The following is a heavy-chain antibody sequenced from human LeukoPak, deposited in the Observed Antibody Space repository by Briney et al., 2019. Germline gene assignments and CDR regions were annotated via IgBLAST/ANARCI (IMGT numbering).Heavy chain of an antibody. V-gene: IGHV1-8*01. CDR1: GYTFTSYD. J-gene: IGHJ4*02. D-gene: IGHD5-18*01. CDR3: ARGTYSYGSYYFDY. CDR2: MNPNSGNT. Sequence: GAPVKVSCKASGYTFTSYDINWVRQATGQGLEWMGWMNPNSGNTGYAQKFQGRVTMTRNTSISTAYMELSSLRSEDTAVYYCARGTYSYGSYYFDYWGQGTLVTVSS.